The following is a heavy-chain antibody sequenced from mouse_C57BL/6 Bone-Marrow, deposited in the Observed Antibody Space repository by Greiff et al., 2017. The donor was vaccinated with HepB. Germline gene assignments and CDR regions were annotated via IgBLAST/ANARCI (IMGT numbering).Heavy chain of an antibody. CDR1: GYTFTNYW. J-gene: IGHJ4*01. CDR3: ARWAYYRNRYDMDY. V-gene: IGHV1-55*01. Sequence: QVQLQQPGAELVKPGASVKMSCTASGYTFTNYWITWVKQRPGQGLAWIGDIYPGSGSTNYNEKFKSKATLTVDTSSSTAYMQLSSLTSEDSAVYYCARWAYYRNRYDMDYWGRGTSVTVTS. CDR2: IYPGSGST. D-gene: IGHD2-5*01.